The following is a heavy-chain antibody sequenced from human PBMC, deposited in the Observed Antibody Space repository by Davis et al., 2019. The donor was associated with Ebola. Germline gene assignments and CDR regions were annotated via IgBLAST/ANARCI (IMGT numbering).Heavy chain of an antibody. J-gene: IGHJ6*02. CDR3: ARGIIAAAGTYYYYGMDV. V-gene: IGHV1-8*01. CDR2: MNPNSGNT. CDR1: GYTFTSYD. Sequence: ASVKVSCKASGYTFTSYDINWVRQATGQGLEWMGWMNPNSGNTGYAQKFQGRVTMTRNTSISTAYMELSSLRSEDTAVYYCARGIIAAAGTYYYYGMDVWGQGTTVTVSS. D-gene: IGHD6-13*01.